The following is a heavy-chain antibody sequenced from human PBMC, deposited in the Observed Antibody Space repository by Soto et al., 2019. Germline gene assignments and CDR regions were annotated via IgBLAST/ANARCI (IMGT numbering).Heavy chain of an antibody. J-gene: IGHJ6*02. D-gene: IGHD3-10*01. CDR3: ARDMASDILGYSYGMDV. V-gene: IGHV3-30-3*01. CDR2: ISYDGSNK. Sequence: GGSLRLSCAASGFTFSSYAMHWVRQAPGKGLEWVAVISYDGSNKYYADSVKGRFTISRDNSKNTLYLQMNSLRAEDTAVYYCARDMASDILGYSYGMDVWGQGTTVTVSS. CDR1: GFTFSSYA.